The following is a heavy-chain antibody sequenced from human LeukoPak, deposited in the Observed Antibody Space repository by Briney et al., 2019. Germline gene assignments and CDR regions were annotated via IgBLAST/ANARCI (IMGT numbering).Heavy chain of an antibody. D-gene: IGHD4-17*01. J-gene: IGHJ4*02. Sequence: GASVKVSCKASGYTFTSYGISWVRQAHGQGLEWMGWISAFNGNTNYAQKLQGRVTMTTDTSTSTAYMELRSLRSDDTAVYYYAGGPLNYGDYPYADYWGQGTLVTVSS. CDR3: AGGPLNYGDYPYADY. CDR2: ISAFNGNT. CDR1: GYTFTSYG. V-gene: IGHV1-18*04.